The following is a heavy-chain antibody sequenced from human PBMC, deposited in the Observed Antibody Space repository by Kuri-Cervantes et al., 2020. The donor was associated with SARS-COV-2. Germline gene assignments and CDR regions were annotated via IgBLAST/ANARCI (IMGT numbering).Heavy chain of an antibody. CDR2: IRSKANSYAT. V-gene: IGHV3-73*01. Sequence: GESLKISCAASGFTFSGSAMHWVRQASGKGLEWVGRIRSKANSYATAYAASVKGRFTISRDDSKNTAYLQMNSLRAEDPAVYYCARSVSSSSPGPFDYWGQGTLVTVSS. CDR1: GFTFSGSA. CDR3: ARSVSSSSPGPFDY. D-gene: IGHD6-6*01. J-gene: IGHJ4*02.